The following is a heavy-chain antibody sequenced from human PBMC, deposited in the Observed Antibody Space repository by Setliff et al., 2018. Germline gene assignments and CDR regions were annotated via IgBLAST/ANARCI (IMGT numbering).Heavy chain of an antibody. Sequence: PGESLKIFCKGSGYSFTSYWIGWVRQMPGKGLEWMGIIYPGDSDTRYSPSFQGQVTISADKSISTAYLQWSSLKASDTAMYYCARQARGYYYDSSGYYRASPGYYYMDVWGKGTTVTVSS. CDR3: ARQARGYYYDSSGYYRASPGYYYMDV. V-gene: IGHV5-51*01. J-gene: IGHJ6*03. CDR1: GYSFTSYW. D-gene: IGHD3-22*01. CDR2: IYPGDSDT.